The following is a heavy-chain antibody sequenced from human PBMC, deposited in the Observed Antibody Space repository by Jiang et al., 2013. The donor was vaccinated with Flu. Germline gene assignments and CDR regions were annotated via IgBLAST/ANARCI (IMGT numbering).Heavy chain of an antibody. CDR3: AGVLGRSSHYGMDL. CDR2: IYTDGRP. V-gene: IGHV3-53*04. D-gene: IGHD6-6*01. J-gene: IGHJ6*02. CDR1: GLTVSDNY. Sequence: QLVESGGGLVQPGGSLRLSCGASGLTVSDNYMAWVRQAPGKGLEWISVIYTDGRPYYADSVKGRITVSRDSSEKTVSLQMDSLRVEDTAVYYCAGVLGRSSHYGMDLWGQGTTVTVSS.